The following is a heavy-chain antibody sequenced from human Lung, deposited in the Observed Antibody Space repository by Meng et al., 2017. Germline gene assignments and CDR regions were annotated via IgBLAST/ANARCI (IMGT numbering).Heavy chain of an antibody. J-gene: IGHJ4*02. CDR3: ATGAAAADH. D-gene: IGHD6-13*01. CDR1: GFTFSDYY. CDR2: ISSSGSTI. V-gene: IGHV3-11*01. Sequence: VRWVGSGGGLVKPGGSLRPSWEASGFTFSDYYMSWIRQAPGKGLEWVSYISSSGSTIYYADSVKGRFTISRDNAKNSLYLQMNSLRAEDTAVYFCATGAAAADHWGQGTLVTVPS.